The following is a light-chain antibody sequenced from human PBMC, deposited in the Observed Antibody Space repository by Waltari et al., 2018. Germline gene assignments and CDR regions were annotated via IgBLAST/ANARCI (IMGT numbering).Light chain of an antibody. J-gene: IGKJ4*01. CDR3: QQYNNWPLT. V-gene: IGKV3-15*01. CDR2: GAS. Sequence: ELVMTQSPATLSVSPGERAALSCRASQSVNSDLAWYQQKPGQAPRLLIYGASTWASGIPARFSGSGSGTEFTLTISSLQSEDFAVYYCQQYNNWPLTFGGGTKVEI. CDR1: QSVNSD.